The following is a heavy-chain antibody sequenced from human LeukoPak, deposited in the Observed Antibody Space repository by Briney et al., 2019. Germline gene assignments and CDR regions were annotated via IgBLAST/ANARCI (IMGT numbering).Heavy chain of an antibody. Sequence: PGGSLILSCTASGFTFGYYGMNWVRQAPGKGLEWVSYISSSGSSIYYADSVKGRFTISRDNAKNSLYLQMNSLRAEDTAVYFCARKYCSGGSCVFDYWGQGTLVTVSS. CDR1: GFTFGYYG. CDR2: ISSSGSSI. D-gene: IGHD2-15*01. CDR3: ARKYCSGGSCVFDY. V-gene: IGHV3-48*03. J-gene: IGHJ4*02.